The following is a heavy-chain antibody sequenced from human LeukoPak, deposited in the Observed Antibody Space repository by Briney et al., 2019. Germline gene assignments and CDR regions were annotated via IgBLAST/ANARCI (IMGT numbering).Heavy chain of an antibody. CDR2: IYYTGST. Sequence: PSETLSLTCSVSGASISGGTYYWGWIRQPPGKGLEWIGSIYYTGSTYDNPSLKSRVTISVDTPKNQFSLKLSSVTAADTAVYYCARRGGSGRAFDYWGQGTLVTVSS. D-gene: IGHD1-26*01. CDR3: ARRGGSGRAFDY. J-gene: IGHJ4*02. CDR1: GASISGGTYY. V-gene: IGHV4-39*01.